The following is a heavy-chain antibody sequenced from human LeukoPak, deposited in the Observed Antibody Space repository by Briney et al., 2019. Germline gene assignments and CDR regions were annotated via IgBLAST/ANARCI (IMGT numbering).Heavy chain of an antibody. J-gene: IGHJ4*02. CDR3: ARTRAQYYYASGSSDF. D-gene: IGHD3-10*01. Sequence: ASVKVSCKASGYTFTTYAMNWVRQAPGQGLEWMGWINTNTGSPNYAQGFTGRFVFSLDTSVSTAYLQITSLKAEDTAVYYCARTRAQYYYASGSSDFWGQGTLVTVSS. CDR2: INTNTGSP. CDR1: GYTFTTYA. V-gene: IGHV7-4-1*02.